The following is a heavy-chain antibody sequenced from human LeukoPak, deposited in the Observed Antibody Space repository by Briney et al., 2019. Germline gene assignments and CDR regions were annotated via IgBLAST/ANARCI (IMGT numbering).Heavy chain of an antibody. CDR3: ATAGSDYYDSSGYPFDY. Sequence: ASVKVSCKVSGYTLTEFSMHWVRQAPGKGLEWMGGFDPEDGETIYAQKFQGRVTMTEDTSTDTAYMELSSLRSEDTAVYYCATAGSDYYDSSGYPFDYWGQGTLVTVSS. CDR1: GYTLTEFS. D-gene: IGHD3-22*01. CDR2: FDPEDGET. V-gene: IGHV1-24*01. J-gene: IGHJ4*02.